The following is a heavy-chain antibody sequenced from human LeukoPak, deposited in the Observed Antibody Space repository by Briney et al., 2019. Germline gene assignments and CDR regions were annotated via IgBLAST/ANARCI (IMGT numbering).Heavy chain of an antibody. D-gene: IGHD3-22*01. Sequence: SVKVSXKASGFTFTSSAMQWMRQARGQRLEWIGWIVVGSGNTNYAQKFQERVTITRDMSTSTAYMELSSLRSEDTAVYYCAAADNYYDSSGYPLYAFGIWGQGTMVTVSS. CDR1: GFTFTSSA. CDR2: IVVGSGNT. J-gene: IGHJ3*02. V-gene: IGHV1-58*02. CDR3: AAADNYYDSSGYPLYAFGI.